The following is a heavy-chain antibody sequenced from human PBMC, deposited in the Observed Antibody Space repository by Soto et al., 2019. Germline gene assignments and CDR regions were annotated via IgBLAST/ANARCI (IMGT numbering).Heavy chain of an antibody. CDR3: AHGDYDVWSGRPYSFDH. CDR1: GFSLSTSGVG. D-gene: IGHD3-3*01. J-gene: IGHJ4*02. V-gene: IGHV2-5*02. Sequence: SGPTLVNPTQTLTLTCTFSGFSLSTSGVGVGWIRQPPGKALEWLALINWDDDKRYSPSLKSRLTITKDTSKNQVVLTMTNMDPVDTATYYCAHGDYDVWSGRPYSFDHWGQGTLVTLSS. CDR2: INWDDDK.